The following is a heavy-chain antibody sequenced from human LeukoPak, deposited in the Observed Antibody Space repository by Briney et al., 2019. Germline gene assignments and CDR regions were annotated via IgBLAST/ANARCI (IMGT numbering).Heavy chain of an antibody. J-gene: IGHJ4*02. CDR3: AKAYRPAAFDY. Sequence: PGGSLRLSCAASGFTFNNYAMSWVRQAPGEGLEWVSGISGSGYSTYYADSVKGRFTISRDNSKNTLYLQMNSLRAEDTAVYYCAKAYRPAAFDYWGQGTLVTVSS. V-gene: IGHV3-23*01. CDR2: ISGSGYST. D-gene: IGHD2-2*01. CDR1: GFTFNNYA.